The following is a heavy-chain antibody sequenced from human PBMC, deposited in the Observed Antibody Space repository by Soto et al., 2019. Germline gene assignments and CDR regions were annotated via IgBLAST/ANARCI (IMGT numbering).Heavy chain of an antibody. CDR1: GSSFSASC. J-gene: IGHJ4*02. CDR3: TRDPERGAIDY. Sequence: LRLSCVAAGSSFSASCMIWVRQVPGKGLDWVSNIMPDGSDKYYVXXVMGRCTXXRDNAKNSLFLQMNSXTLDDTSLYYCTRDPERGAIDYWVQGALVTVSS. V-gene: IGHV3-7*01. CDR2: IMPDGSDK. D-gene: IGHD3-10*01.